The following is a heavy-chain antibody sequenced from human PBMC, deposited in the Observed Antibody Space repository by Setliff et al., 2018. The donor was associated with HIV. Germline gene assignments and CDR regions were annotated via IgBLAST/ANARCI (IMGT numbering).Heavy chain of an antibody. CDR3: ARSNSGSGTGSGYYFHMGV. Sequence: SETLSLTCTVSGGSISSYYWSWIRQPPGKGLEWIGYIYTSGSTNYNPSLKSRVTISVDTSKNQSSLKLSSVTAADTAVYYCARSNSGSGTGSGYYFHMGVWGKGTTVTAP. J-gene: IGHJ6*03. D-gene: IGHD6-19*01. CDR1: GGSISSYY. V-gene: IGHV4-4*09. CDR2: IYTSGST.